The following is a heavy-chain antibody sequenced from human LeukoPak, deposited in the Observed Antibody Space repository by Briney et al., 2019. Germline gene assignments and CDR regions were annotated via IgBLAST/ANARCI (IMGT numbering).Heavy chain of an antibody. V-gene: IGHV3-23*01. D-gene: IGHD6-19*01. Sequence: GGSLRLSCAASGITFSRDGMNWVRQVPGKGLEWVSSILDSGGGTTYADSVKGRFTISRDNSKNTLYLQMNSLRAEDTAVYYCAKDGVVQWLAYYLDYWGQGTLVTVSS. CDR1: GITFSRDG. J-gene: IGHJ4*02. CDR3: AKDGVVQWLAYYLDY. CDR2: ILDSGGGT.